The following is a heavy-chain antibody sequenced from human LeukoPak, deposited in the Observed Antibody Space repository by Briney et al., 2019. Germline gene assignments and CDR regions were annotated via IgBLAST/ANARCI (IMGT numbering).Heavy chain of an antibody. V-gene: IGHV3-64*01. CDR2: ISSNGGST. D-gene: IGHD1-1*01. CDR1: GFTFSNYG. J-gene: IGHJ6*03. Sequence: GGSLRLSCAASGFTFSNYGMHWVRQAPGKGLEYVSAISSNGGSTYYANSVKGRFTISRDNSKNTLYLQMGSLRAEDMAVYYCAGSLERSGPYYYYMDVWGTGTTVTVSS. CDR3: AGSLERSGPYYYYMDV.